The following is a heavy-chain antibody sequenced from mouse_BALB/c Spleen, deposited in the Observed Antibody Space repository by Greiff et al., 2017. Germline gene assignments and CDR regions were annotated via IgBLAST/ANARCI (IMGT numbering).Heavy chain of an antibody. J-gene: IGHJ2*01. CDR1: GYTFSSYW. V-gene: IGHV1-9*01. D-gene: IGHD1-1*01. Sequence: QVQLQQSGAELMKPGASVKISCKATGYTFSSYWIEWVKQRPGHGLEWIGEILPGSGSTNYNEKFKGKATFTADTSSNTAYMQLSSLTSEDSAVYYCARGGFYYGSSPFDYWGQGTTLTVSS. CDR3: ARGGFYYGSSPFDY. CDR2: ILPGSGST.